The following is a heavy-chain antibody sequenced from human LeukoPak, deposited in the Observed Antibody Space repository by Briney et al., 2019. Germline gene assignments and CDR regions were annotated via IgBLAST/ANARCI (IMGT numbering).Heavy chain of an antibody. D-gene: IGHD2/OR15-2a*01. V-gene: IGHV4-61*02. Sequence: SQTLSLTCTVSGGSISSGSYYWSWIRQPAGKGLEWIGRIYTSGSTNYNPSLKSRVTISVDTSKNQFSLKLSSVTAADTAVYYCARDIGWRNRRNHYFYMDVWGKGTTVTVSS. CDR2: IYTSGST. CDR1: GGSISSGSYY. CDR3: ARDIGWRNRRNHYFYMDV. J-gene: IGHJ6*03.